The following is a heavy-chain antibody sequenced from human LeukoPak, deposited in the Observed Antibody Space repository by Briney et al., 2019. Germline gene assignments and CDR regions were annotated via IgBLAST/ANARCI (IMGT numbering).Heavy chain of an antibody. CDR1: GYSINSGYS. J-gene: IGHJ4*02. V-gene: IGHV4-38-2*01. CDR3: ARHGANYYYFDY. Sequence: PSETLPFTCAVCGYSINSGYSWAWIRQTPGKGLEWIGSIYHSGNTYSNPFLKSRVTISVDTSKNQFSLNLNSVTAADTALYYCARHGANYYYFDYWGQGTLVTVSS. D-gene: IGHD4/OR15-4a*01. CDR2: IYHSGNT.